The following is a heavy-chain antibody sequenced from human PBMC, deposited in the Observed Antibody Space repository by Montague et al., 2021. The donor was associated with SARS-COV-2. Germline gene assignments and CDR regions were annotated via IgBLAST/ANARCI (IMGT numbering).Heavy chain of an antibody. CDR1: GFTFSSYA. CDR3: AKRYCSGGSCYSGFDP. D-gene: IGHD2-15*01. V-gene: IGHV3-23*01. J-gene: IGHJ5*02. Sequence: SLRLSCAASGFTFSSYAMSLFRQAPVKGLEWVSAISGSGGSTYYADSVKGRFTISRDNSKNTLYLQMNSLRAEDTAVYYCAKRYCSGGSCYSGFDPWGQGTLVTVSS. CDR2: ISGSGGST.